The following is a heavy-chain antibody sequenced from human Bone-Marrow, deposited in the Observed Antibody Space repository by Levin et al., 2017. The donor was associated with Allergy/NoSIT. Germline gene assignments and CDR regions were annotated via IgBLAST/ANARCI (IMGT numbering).Heavy chain of an antibody. CDR2: TLYSDST. D-gene: IGHD1-26*01. Sequence: MPSETLSLTCTVSGVSVSTYTYYWSWVRQHPGKGLEWIGYTLYSDSTYYNPSLRSRVTISLDTSENQFSLKMTSVTAADTAVYYCTRVVGYDLAQTDSWGQGTLVTVSS. V-gene: IGHV4-31*03. J-gene: IGHJ4*02. CDR3: TRVVGYDLAQTDS. CDR1: GVSVSTYTYY.